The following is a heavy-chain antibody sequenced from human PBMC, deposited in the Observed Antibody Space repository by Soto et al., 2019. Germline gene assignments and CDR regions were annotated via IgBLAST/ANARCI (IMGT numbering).Heavy chain of an antibody. CDR1: GGSISSSSYY. V-gene: IGHV4-39*07. D-gene: IGHD2-15*01. Sequence: SETLSLTCTVSGGSISSSSYYWGWIRQPPGKGLEWIGSIYYSGSTYYNPSLKSRVTISVDTSKNQFSLKLSSVTAADTAVYYCARVCSGGSCYAHFDSWGQGTLVTVSS. CDR2: IYYSGST. J-gene: IGHJ4*02. CDR3: ARVCSGGSCYAHFDS.